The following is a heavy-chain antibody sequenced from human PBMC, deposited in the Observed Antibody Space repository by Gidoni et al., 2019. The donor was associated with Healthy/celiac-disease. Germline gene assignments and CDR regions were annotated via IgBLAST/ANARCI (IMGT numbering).Heavy chain of an antibody. CDR3: AREGNSYYDFWSGYYKAPYFDY. J-gene: IGHJ4*02. CDR1: GYSISSGYY. CDR2: IYHRWST. D-gene: IGHD3-3*01. Sequence: QVQLQESGPGLVKPSETLSLTCAVSGYSISSGYYWGWIRQPPGKGLEWIGSIYHRWSTYYNPSLKSRVPISVDTSKNQFSLKLSSVTAADTAVYYCAREGNSYYDFWSGYYKAPYFDYWGQGTLVTVSS. V-gene: IGHV4-38-2*02.